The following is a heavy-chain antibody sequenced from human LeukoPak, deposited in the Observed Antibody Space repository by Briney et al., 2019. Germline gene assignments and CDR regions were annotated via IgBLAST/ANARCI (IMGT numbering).Heavy chain of an antibody. J-gene: IGHJ4*02. V-gene: IGHV3-30-3*01. CDR2: ISYDGSNK. CDR1: GFTFSSYA. D-gene: IGHD3-3*01. Sequence: RGSLRLSCAASGFTFSSYAMHWVRQAPGKGLEWVAVISYDGSNKKYADSVKGRFTISRDNSKNTLYVQMNSLRAEDTAVYYCARLALPYDFWSGYYGHWGQGTLVTVSS. CDR3: ARLALPYDFWSGYYGH.